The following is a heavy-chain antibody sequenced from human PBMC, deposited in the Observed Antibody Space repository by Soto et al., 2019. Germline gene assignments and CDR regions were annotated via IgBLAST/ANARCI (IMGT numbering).Heavy chain of an antibody. V-gene: IGHV3-23*01. J-gene: IGHJ4*02. D-gene: IGHD2-15*01. Sequence: GGSLRLSCAASGFTFSSYAMSWVRQAPGKGLEWVSAISGSGGSTYYADSVKGRFTISRDNSKNTLYLQMNSLRAEDTAVYYCAKDLGDCSDGSCYSHFDYWGQGTLVTVSS. CDR3: AKDLGDCSDGSCYSHFDY. CDR1: GFTFSSYA. CDR2: ISGSGGST.